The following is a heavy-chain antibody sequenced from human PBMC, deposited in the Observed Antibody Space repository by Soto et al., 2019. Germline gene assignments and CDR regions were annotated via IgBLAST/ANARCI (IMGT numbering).Heavy chain of an antibody. V-gene: IGHV4-31*03. J-gene: IGHJ6*02. CDR2: VSYRGGA. CDR3: ARGGTEHSSSHKYGFDV. D-gene: IGHD6-6*01. Sequence: QVQLQESGPGLVKSSQTLSLTCTVSGGSITNGDYSWTWIRQLPGRGLEWIGNVSYRGGAHSHPSLQSRVPISLDTSKSQFSMKLMSVSAADTAVYYCARGGTEHSSSHKYGFDVWGQGTTVIVSS. CDR1: GGSITNGDYS.